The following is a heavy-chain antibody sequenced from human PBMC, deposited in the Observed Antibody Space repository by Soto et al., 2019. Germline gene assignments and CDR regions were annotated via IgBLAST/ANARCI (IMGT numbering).Heavy chain of an antibody. J-gene: IGHJ4*02. Sequence: SETLSLTCAVSGGSISSSNWWSWVRQPPGKGLEWIGEIYHSGSTNYIPSLKSRVTISVDKSKNQFSLKLSSVTAADTAVYYCAGARGDTVTPPFFDYWGQGTLVTVS. V-gene: IGHV4-4*02. CDR1: GGSISSSNW. CDR2: IYHSGST. CDR3: AGARGDTVTPPFFDY. D-gene: IGHD4-17*01.